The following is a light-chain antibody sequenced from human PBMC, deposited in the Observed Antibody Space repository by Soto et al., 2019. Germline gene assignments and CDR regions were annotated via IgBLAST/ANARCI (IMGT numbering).Light chain of an antibody. Sequence: QSVLTQPASVSGSPGQSITISCTGTSSDVGGYNHVSWYQHHPGKAPKVIIYDVSNRPSGVSNRFSGSKSGNTASLTFPGLQAEDEADYYCSSYTSSSTYVFGTGTMVTVL. CDR1: SSDVGGYNH. CDR3: SSYTSSSTYV. CDR2: DVS. V-gene: IGLV2-14*03. J-gene: IGLJ1*01.